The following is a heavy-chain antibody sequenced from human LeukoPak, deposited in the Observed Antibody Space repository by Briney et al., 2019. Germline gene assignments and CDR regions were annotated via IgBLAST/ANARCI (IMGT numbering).Heavy chain of an antibody. D-gene: IGHD3-9*01. J-gene: IGHJ6*04. CDR3: LAGYDILTGYYDAYYYYGMDV. Sequence: GGSLRLSCAASGFTFSSYEMNWVRQAPGKGLEWVSYISSSGSTICYADSVKGRFTISRDNAKNSLYLQMNSLRAEDTAVYYCLAGYDILTGYYDAYYYYGMDVRGKGTTVTVSS. V-gene: IGHV3-48*03. CDR1: GFTFSSYE. CDR2: ISSSGSTI.